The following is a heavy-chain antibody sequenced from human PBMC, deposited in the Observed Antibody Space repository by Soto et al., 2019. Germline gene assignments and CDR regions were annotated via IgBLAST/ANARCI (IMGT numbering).Heavy chain of an antibody. CDR1: GGTFSSYA. CDR2: LIPIFGTA. V-gene: IGHV1-69*12. J-gene: IGHJ4*02. Sequence: QVQLVQSGAEVKKPGSSVKVSCKASGGTFSSYAISWVRQAPGQGLEWMGGLIPIFGTANYAQKFQGRVTITADESTSTADMELSSLRSDDTAVYYCAREGTHDYSNCPFDYWGQGTLVTVSS. CDR3: AREGTHDYSNCPFDY. D-gene: IGHD4-4*01.